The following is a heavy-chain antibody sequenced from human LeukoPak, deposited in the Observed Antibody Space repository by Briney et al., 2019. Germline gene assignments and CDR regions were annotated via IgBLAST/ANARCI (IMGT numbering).Heavy chain of an antibody. CDR2: INPNSGGT. J-gene: IGHJ6*02. CDR3: ARDSRAAYYYYGMDV. CDR1: GYTFTGCY. D-gene: IGHD6-13*01. Sequence: ASVKVSCKASGYTFTGCYMHWVRQAPGQGLEWMGWINPNSGGTNYAQKFQGRVTMTRDTSISTAYMELSRLRSDDTAVYYCARDSRAAYYYYGMDVWGQGTTVTVSS. V-gene: IGHV1-2*02.